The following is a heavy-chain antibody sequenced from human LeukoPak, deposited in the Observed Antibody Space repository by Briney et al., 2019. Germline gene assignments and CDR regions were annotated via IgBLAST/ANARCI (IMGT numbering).Heavy chain of an antibody. D-gene: IGHD3-9*01. Sequence: GGSLRLSCAASGFTFSSYAMHWVRQAPGKGLEYVSAISSNGSSTYYANSVKGRFTISRDNSKNTLYLQMGSLRAEDMAVYYCARDGDYDILTGYYTRFDYWGQGTLVTVSS. CDR2: ISSNGSST. V-gene: IGHV3-64*01. CDR3: ARDGDYDILTGYYTRFDY. J-gene: IGHJ4*02. CDR1: GFTFSSYA.